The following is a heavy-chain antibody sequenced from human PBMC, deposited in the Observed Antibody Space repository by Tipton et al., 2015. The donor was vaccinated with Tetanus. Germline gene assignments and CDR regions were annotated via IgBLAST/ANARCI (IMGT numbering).Heavy chain of an antibody. CDR3: ARGMDYDSSGIDDF. Sequence: QLVQSGAEVKNPGSSVRVSCKASGGILNNYAISWVRQAPGQGLEWMGGIIIVFSSSNYAQKFQGRVTITADKSTSTVYLGLSNLRPEDTAVYYCARGMDYDSSGIDDFWGQGTLVTVSS. D-gene: IGHD3-22*01. J-gene: IGHJ4*02. CDR1: GGILNNYA. CDR2: IIIVFSSS. V-gene: IGHV1-69*06.